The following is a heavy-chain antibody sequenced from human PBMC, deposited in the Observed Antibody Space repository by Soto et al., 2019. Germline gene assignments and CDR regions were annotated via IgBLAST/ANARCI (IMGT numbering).Heavy chain of an antibody. CDR1: GDSLSSGGHY. CDR2: IYDSVNT. J-gene: IGHJ4*02. CDR3: ARVDHRGYFAILTDY. V-gene: IGHV4-31*03. D-gene: IGHD3-9*01. Sequence: TLSLTCTVSGDSLSSGGHYWSWIRQHPGKGLEWIGHIYDSVNTYYSPSLRSRVTISADMSKNQFSLNLRSVTAADTAVYYCARVDHRGYFAILTDYWGQGTLVTVSS.